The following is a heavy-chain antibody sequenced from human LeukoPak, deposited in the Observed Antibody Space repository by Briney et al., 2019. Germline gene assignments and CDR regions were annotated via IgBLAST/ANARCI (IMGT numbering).Heavy chain of an antibody. Sequence: SETLSLTCTVSGGSISSYYWSWLRQPPGKGLEWIGYIYDIGSTSYNPSLKSRVTISVDTSSNQFSLMLTSVTAADTAVYYCARGTKTGYTGYDWNYWGQGSLVSVSS. CDR2: IYDIGST. CDR1: GGSISSYY. D-gene: IGHD5-12*01. J-gene: IGHJ4*02. V-gene: IGHV4-59*01. CDR3: ARGTKTGYTGYDWNY.